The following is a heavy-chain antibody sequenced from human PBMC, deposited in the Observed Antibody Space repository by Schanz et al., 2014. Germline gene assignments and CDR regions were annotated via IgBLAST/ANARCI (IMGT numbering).Heavy chain of an antibody. Sequence: VQLVESGGGLVQPGGSLRLSCAAYGFTFSSYAMHWVRQAPGKGLEWVALISNDGSIKYYADSVEGRFTISRDNSRNTLYLQMNSLRTEDTAVYYCASPSGYSDYGTYFDFWGQGTLVTVSS. V-gene: IGHV3-30-3*01. CDR1: GFTFSSYA. D-gene: IGHD5-12*01. CDR2: ISNDGSIK. J-gene: IGHJ4*02. CDR3: ASPSGYSDYGTYFDF.